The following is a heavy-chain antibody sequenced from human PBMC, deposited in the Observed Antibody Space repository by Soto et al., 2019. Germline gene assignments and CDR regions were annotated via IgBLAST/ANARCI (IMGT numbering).Heavy chain of an antibody. J-gene: IGHJ5*02. Sequence: PGGSLRLSCEVSGFSLSGYGMHWVRQAPGKGLEWVAVIWYHGTTKNYADSVKGRFTISRDISKNTVYLQMDSLKVEDTAVYYCARDVDRTSHLNWFDPWGQGVMVTVPQ. D-gene: IGHD5-12*01. CDR3: ARDVDRTSHLNWFDP. CDR2: IWYHGTTK. V-gene: IGHV3-33*01. CDR1: GFSLSGYG.